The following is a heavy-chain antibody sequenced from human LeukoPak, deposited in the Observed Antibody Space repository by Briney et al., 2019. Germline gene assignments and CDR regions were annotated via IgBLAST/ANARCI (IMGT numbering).Heavy chain of an antibody. CDR1: EFTFSSYA. CDR3: ANIIRKYTSGYYYFDY. CDR2: ISFDGNNE. D-gene: IGHD6-25*01. V-gene: IGHV3-30-3*01. J-gene: IGHJ4*02. Sequence: GGSLRSSCAASEFTFSSYAMHWVRQAPGKGLQWVADISFDGNNEHYADSVKGRFIISRDNSKNTLYLQMNSLRAEDTAVYYCANIIRKYTSGYYYFDYWGQGTLVTVSS.